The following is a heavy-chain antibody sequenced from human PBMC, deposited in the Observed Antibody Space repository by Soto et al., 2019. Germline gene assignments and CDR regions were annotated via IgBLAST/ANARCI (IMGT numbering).Heavy chain of an antibody. V-gene: IGHV3-30-3*01. CDR3: ARDAHVDTAMATY. J-gene: IGHJ4*02. CDR1: GFTFSSYA. CDR2: ISYDGSNK. Sequence: QVQPVESGGGVVQPGRSLRLSCAASGFTFSSYAMHWVRQAPGKGLEWVAVISYDGSNKYYADSVKGRFTISRDNSKNTLYLQMNSLRAEDTAVYYCARDAHVDTAMATYWGQGTLVTVSS. D-gene: IGHD5-18*01.